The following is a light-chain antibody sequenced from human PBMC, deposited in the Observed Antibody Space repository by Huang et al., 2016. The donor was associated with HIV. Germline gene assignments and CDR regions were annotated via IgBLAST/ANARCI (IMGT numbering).Light chain of an antibody. CDR2: YAS. Sequence: EIVLTQSPATLSLSPGERATLSCRASQNVSSYLTWYQQKPGQAPSLLIDYASNRATGVPGRFSGSGSGTDFTLTISSLEPEDFAVYYCQQRRDWPRSITFGQGTRLEIK. J-gene: IGKJ5*01. CDR3: QQRRDWPRSIT. V-gene: IGKV3-11*01. CDR1: QNVSSY.